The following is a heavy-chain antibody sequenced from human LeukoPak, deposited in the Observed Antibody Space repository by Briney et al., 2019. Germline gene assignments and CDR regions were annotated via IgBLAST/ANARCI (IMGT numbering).Heavy chain of an antibody. D-gene: IGHD1-26*01. Sequence: GGSLRLSCAASGFTFSSYWMSWVRQAPGKGLKWVANIKQDGSEKYYVDSVKGRFTISRDNAKNSLYLQMNSLRAEDTAVYYCARAAIGSYFYYYYYMDVWGKGTTVTVSS. CDR3: ARAAIGSYFYYYYYMDV. CDR2: IKQDGSEK. V-gene: IGHV3-7*01. J-gene: IGHJ6*03. CDR1: GFTFSSYW.